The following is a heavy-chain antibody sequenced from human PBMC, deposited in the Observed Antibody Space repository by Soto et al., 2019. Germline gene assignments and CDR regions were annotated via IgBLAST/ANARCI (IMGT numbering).Heavy chain of an antibody. J-gene: IGHJ4*02. D-gene: IGHD3-10*01. CDR3: AKDPPRGVQLVVGDF. CDR1: GYSFTDFY. V-gene: IGHV1-2*02. Sequence: QVHLVQSGAEVKKPGASVKVSCKASGYSFTDFYMHWVRQAPGQGLEWLGWINPNTGDTDYAQIFQGRVSLTRDTSTSTAYMEMTRLTSDDTAMYYCAKDPPRGVQLVVGDFWGQGTLVTVSS. CDR2: INPNTGDT.